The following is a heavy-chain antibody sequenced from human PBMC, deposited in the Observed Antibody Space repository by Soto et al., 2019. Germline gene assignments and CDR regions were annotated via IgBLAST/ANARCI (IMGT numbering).Heavy chain of an antibody. D-gene: IGHD3-3*01. J-gene: IGHJ6*02. Sequence: GGSLRLSCSASGFTFSSYEMNWVRQAPGKGLEWVSYISDSGRTIYYADSVKGRFTVSRDDAQNSVYLQMDSLRAEDTAVYYCASDLLHYDFWSGYSAYFYYGMDVWGPGTTVTVSS. CDR3: ASDLLHYDFWSGYSAYFYYGMDV. CDR2: ISDSGRTI. CDR1: GFTFSSYE. V-gene: IGHV3-48*03.